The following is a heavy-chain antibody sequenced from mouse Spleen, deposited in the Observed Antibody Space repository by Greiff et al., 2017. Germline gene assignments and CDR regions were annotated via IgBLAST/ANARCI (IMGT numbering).Heavy chain of an antibody. J-gene: IGHJ3*01. Sequence: EVKLMESGPELVKPGASVKISCKASGYSFTGYYMHWVKQSSEKSLEWIGEINPSTGGTSYNQKFKGKATLTVDKSSSTAYMQLKSLTSEDSAVYYCAKHGATTGYDEGGWFAYWGRGTLVTVSA. CDR3: AKHGATTGYDEGGWFAY. D-gene: IGHD2-14*01. CDR2: INPSTGGT. V-gene: IGHV1-43*01. CDR1: GYSFTGYY.